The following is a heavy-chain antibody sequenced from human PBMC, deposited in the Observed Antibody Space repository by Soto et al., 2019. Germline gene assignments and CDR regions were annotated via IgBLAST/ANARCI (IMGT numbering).Heavy chain of an antibody. D-gene: IGHD1-1*01. V-gene: IGHV1-18*04. CDR3: ALWNESDS. Sequence: ASVKVSCKACGYSFTRCGISWVRQAPGQGLECMGWISTYNGSTNYAQKFQGRVSMTTDTSTSTAYMGLRSLRYADTAVFFRALWNESDSWGQGTLVTVSS. CDR1: GYSFTRCG. J-gene: IGHJ4*02. CDR2: ISTYNGST.